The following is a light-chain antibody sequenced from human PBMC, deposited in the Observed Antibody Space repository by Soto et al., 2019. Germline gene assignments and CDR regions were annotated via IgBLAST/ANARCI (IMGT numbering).Light chain of an antibody. J-gene: IGLJ3*02. CDR3: SSYTATRTVV. V-gene: IGLV2-14*03. CDR1: SSDVGGYNY. CDR2: DVS. Sequence: QSALTQPASVAGSPGQSITIACTETSSDVGGYNYVSWYQLHPGKAPRLVIYDVSIRPPAVSDRFSGSTSGNTASLTISGLQAEDEADYYCSSYTATRTVVFGGGTKLTVL.